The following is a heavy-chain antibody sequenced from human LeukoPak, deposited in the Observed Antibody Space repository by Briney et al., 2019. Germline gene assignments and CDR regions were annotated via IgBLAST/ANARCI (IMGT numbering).Heavy chain of an antibody. V-gene: IGHV3-48*01. CDR2: ISSSSSTI. Sequence: RGGSLRLSCGASGFTFSSYSMNWVRQAPGKGLEWVSHISSSSSTIYYADSVKGRFTISRDNAKNSLYLQMNSLRAEDTAVYYCARAVLRYFAPFSKPDAFDIWGQGTMVTVSS. CDR1: GFTFSSYS. CDR3: ARAVLRYFAPFSKPDAFDI. D-gene: IGHD3-9*01. J-gene: IGHJ3*02.